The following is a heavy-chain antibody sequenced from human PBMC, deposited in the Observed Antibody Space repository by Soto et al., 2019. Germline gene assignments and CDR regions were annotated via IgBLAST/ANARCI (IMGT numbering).Heavy chain of an antibody. CDR3: ARVVRLATTLNWFDP. V-gene: IGHV3-74*01. CDR2: INSDGSST. CDR1: GFTFSSYW. D-gene: IGHD5-12*01. J-gene: IGHJ5*02. Sequence: EVQLVESGGGLVQPGGSLRLSCAASGFTFSSYWMHWVRQAPGKGLVWVSRINSDGSSTSYADSVKGRFTISRDNAKNTLYLQMNSLRAEDTAVYYSARVVRLATTLNWFDPWGQGTLVTVSS.